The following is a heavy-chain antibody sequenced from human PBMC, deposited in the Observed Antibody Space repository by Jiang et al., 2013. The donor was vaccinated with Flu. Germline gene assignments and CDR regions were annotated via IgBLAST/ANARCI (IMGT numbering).Heavy chain of an antibody. CDR3: ARLAGEVSSKDFSYYYMDV. CDR1: GYSFTNYW. D-gene: IGHD3-10*01. J-gene: IGHJ6*03. Sequence: GAEVKKPGESLRISCKGSGYSFTNYWINWVRQVPGKGLEWVGRSDPTDSHTHYSPSFQGRVTISTDRSISIAYLQWSSLKASDTAIYYCARLAGEVSSKDFSYYYMDVWGTGTTVTVSS. CDR2: SDPTDSHT. V-gene: IGHV5-10-1*01.